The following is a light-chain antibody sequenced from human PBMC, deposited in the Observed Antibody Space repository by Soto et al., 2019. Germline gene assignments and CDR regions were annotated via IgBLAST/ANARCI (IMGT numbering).Light chain of an antibody. CDR3: QRGSNWPPRT. V-gene: IGKV3-11*01. Sequence: EVVLTQSPGTLSLSPGESATLSCRASESVSRYLAWYQQRPGQAPRLLMYDVSNRATGIPARFSGSGSGTDFTLTISSLEPEDFAIYYCQRGSNWPPRTFGQGTKVDIK. J-gene: IGKJ1*01. CDR1: ESVSRY. CDR2: DVS.